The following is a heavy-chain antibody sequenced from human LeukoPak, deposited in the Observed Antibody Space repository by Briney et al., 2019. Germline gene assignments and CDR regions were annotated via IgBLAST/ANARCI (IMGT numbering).Heavy chain of an antibody. D-gene: IGHD3-10*01. V-gene: IGHV3-23*01. CDR2: ISGSGGST. CDR1: GFTFSSYN. J-gene: IGHJ4*02. Sequence: QAGGSLRLSCGASGFTFSSYNINWVRQAPGKGLEWVSAISGSGGSTCYADSVKGRFTISRDNSKNTLYLQMNSLRAEDTAVYYCAKDRSYYGSGSPRSYFDYWGQGTLVTVSS. CDR3: AKDRSYYGSGSPRSYFDY.